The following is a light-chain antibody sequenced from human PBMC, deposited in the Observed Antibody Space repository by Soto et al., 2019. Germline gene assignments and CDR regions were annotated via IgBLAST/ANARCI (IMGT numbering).Light chain of an antibody. CDR1: SSNLGSGYD. Sequence: QSVLTQQPSVSGAPGQRVTISCTGSSSNLGSGYDVQWYQQLPGAAPKLLIYGNTNRPSGVPDRFSGSKSGTSASLAISGLQAEDEAEYFCQYYDNMVSPYNYVFGTGTKVTVL. V-gene: IGLV1-40*01. CDR3: QYYDNMVSPYNYV. J-gene: IGLJ1*01. CDR2: GNT.